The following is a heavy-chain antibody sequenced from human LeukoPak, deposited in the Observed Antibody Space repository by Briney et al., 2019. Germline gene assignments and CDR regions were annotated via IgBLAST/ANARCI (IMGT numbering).Heavy chain of an antibody. J-gene: IGHJ5*02. CDR3: ARDARPMVRGVSNWFDP. Sequence: GSLRLSCAASGFTFSSYSMNWVRQAPGKGLEWVSSISSSSSYIYYADSVKGRFTISRDNAKNSLYLQMNSLRAEDTAVYYCARDARPMVRGVSNWFDPWGQGTLVTVSS. CDR2: ISSSSSYI. CDR1: GFTFSSYS. V-gene: IGHV3-21*01. D-gene: IGHD3-10*01.